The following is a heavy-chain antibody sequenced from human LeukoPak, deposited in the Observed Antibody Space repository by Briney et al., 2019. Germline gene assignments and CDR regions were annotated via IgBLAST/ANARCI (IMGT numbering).Heavy chain of an antibody. Sequence: PGGSLRLSCAASGFTFSSYAMSWVREAPGKGLEWVLAISGSGGSTYYADSVKGRFTISRDNSKNTLYLQMNSLRAEDTAVYYCANLAYQGATNWFDPWGQGTLVTVSS. J-gene: IGHJ5*02. CDR2: ISGSGGST. CDR1: GFTFSSYA. V-gene: IGHV3-23*01. CDR3: ANLAYQGATNWFDP.